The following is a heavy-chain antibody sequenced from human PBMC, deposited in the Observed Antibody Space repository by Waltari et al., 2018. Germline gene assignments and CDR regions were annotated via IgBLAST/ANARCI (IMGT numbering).Heavy chain of an antibody. CDR1: GGTFSSYA. J-gene: IGHJ4*02. CDR3: ARVGRGGYGYYDC. D-gene: IGHD5-12*01. Sequence: QVQLVQSGAEVKKPGSSVKVSCKASGGTFSSYAISWVRPAPGQGLEWMGRINPSLATANSAQKDQGGVTITADKSTSTAYMELSSLRSVDTAVYYCARVGRGGYGYYDCWGQGTLVTVSS. CDR2: INPSLATA. V-gene: IGHV1-69*13.